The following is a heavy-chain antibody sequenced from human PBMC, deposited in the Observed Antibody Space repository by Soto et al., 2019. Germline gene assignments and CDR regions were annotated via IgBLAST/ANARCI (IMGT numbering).Heavy chain of an antibody. J-gene: IGHJ4*02. Sequence: QLQLQESGSGLVKPSQTLSLTCAVSGGSISSGGYSWSWIRQPPGKGLEWIGYIYHSGSTYYNPSLKSPVTRSVDRSKNQFSLKLSSVTAADTAGYYCAGGIAARPLGYWGQGTLVTVSS. CDR2: IYHSGST. V-gene: IGHV4-30-2*01. CDR3: AGGIAARPLGY. CDR1: GGSISSGGYS. D-gene: IGHD6-6*01.